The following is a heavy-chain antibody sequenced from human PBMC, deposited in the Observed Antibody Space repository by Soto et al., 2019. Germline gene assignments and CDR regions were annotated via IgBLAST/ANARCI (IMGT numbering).Heavy chain of an antibody. J-gene: IGHJ5*02. Sequence: QVQLVQSGAEVKKPGSSVKVSCKASGGNFNDYIISWVRQAPGQGPEWMGAILPMFSTSNYAQKFQGRVTITADESTSTAYMELRSLRSEDTAIYFCARDADTAMVTNWFDTWGQGPLVTVSP. CDR2: ILPMFSTS. CDR1: GGNFNDYI. V-gene: IGHV1-69*12. D-gene: IGHD5-18*01. CDR3: ARDADTAMVTNWFDT.